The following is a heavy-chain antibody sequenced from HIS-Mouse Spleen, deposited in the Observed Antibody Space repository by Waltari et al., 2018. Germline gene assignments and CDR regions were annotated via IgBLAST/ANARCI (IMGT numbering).Heavy chain of an antibody. CDR2: FDPEDVET. CDR3: ATAGQLTWYFDL. Sequence: QVQLVQSGAAVKKPGASVKVSCKVSGYNLTDLSIHWLRQAPGKGLEWMGGFDPEDVETIYAQKFQGRVTMTEDTSTDTAYMELSSLRSEDTAVYYCATAGQLTWYFDLWGRGTLVTVSS. CDR1: GYNLTDLS. J-gene: IGHJ2*01. V-gene: IGHV1-24*01. D-gene: IGHD1-1*01.